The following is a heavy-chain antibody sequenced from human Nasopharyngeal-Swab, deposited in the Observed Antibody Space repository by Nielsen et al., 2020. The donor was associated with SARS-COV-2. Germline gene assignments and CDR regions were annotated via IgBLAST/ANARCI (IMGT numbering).Heavy chain of an antibody. Sequence: GGSLRLSCAASGFTFSRFGMGWVRQAPGKGLEWVSAISASGVTTYYADSVKGRFTISRDNSKSTLYLQMNSLRAEDTAACYCAKDLNSNFLNYMDVWGKGTTVSVSS. V-gene: IGHV3-23*01. D-gene: IGHD4-11*01. CDR3: AKDLNSNFLNYMDV. CDR2: ISASGVTT. CDR1: GFTFSRFG. J-gene: IGHJ6*03.